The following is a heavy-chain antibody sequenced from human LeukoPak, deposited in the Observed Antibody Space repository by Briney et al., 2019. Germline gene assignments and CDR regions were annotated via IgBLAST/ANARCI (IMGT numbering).Heavy chain of an antibody. CDR2: IYYSGST. V-gene: IGHV4-31*03. CDR1: GGSISSGGYY. CDR3: ARDRDYGSGSYYDY. Sequence: SETLSPTCTVSGGSISSGGYYWSWIRQHPGKGLEWIGYIYYSGSTYYNPSLKSRVTISVDTSKNQFSLKLSSVTAADTAVYYCARDRDYGSGSYYDYWGQGTLVTVSS. D-gene: IGHD3-10*01. J-gene: IGHJ4*02.